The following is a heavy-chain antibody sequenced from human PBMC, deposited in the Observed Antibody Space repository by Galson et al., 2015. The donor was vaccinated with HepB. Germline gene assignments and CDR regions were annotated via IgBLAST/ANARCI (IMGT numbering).Heavy chain of an antibody. CDR2: IIPILGIA. D-gene: IGHD2-2*02. CDR3: ARDSKGYQLLYEGNWFDP. CDR1: GGTFSSYA. Sequence: SVKVSCKASGGTFSSYAISWVRQAPGQGLEWMGRIIPILGIANYAQKFQGRVTITADKSTSTAYMELSSLRSEDTAVYYCARDSKGYQLLYEGNWFDPWGQGTLVTVSS. J-gene: IGHJ5*02. V-gene: IGHV1-69*04.